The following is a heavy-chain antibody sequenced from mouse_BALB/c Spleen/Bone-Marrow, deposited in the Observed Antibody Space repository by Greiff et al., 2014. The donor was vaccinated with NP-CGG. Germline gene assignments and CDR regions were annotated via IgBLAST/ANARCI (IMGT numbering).Heavy chain of an antibody. Sequence: VQLKESGPDLVKPSQSLSLTCTVTGYSITSGYSWHWIRQFPGNKLEWMGYIHYSGTTNYNPSLRSRIYITRDTSKNQFFLQLNSWTSDDTATYYCARQNDGYLYYAMDYWGQGTSVTVSS. CDR1: GYSITSGYS. CDR2: IHYSGTT. V-gene: IGHV3-1*02. CDR3: ARQNDGYLYYAMDY. J-gene: IGHJ4*01. D-gene: IGHD2-3*01.